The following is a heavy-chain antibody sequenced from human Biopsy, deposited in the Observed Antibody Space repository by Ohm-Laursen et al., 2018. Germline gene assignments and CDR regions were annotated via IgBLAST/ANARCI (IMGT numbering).Heavy chain of an antibody. CDR3: ARRPYGGTRYWYFDL. D-gene: IGHD4-23*01. CDR1: GGSVSSGGFY. CDR2: IYYSGTT. V-gene: IGHV4-31*01. Sequence: TLSLTCTVSGGSVSSGGFYWSWIRQHPGKGLEWIGYIYYSGTTYYNPSLKSLVTISVDTSKNQFFLKLKSVTAADTAVYYCARRPYGGTRYWYFDLWGRGTLVTVSS. J-gene: IGHJ2*01.